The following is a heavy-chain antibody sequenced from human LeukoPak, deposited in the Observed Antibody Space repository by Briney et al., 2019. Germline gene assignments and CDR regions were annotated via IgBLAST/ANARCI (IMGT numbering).Heavy chain of an antibody. CDR2: IYTGGRT. J-gene: IGHJ4*02. D-gene: IGHD6-19*01. CDR1: GFTITSSY. CDR3: ARHAGFASGWVSYYYDL. V-gene: IGHV3-66*04. Sequence: GGSLRLSCTASGFTITSSYMSWVRQAPGKGLEWVSLIYTGGRTHFADSVKGRFTLSRDNSKNTSYLQMNTLRAEDTAVYYCARHAGFASGWVSYYYDLWGQGTLVTVSS.